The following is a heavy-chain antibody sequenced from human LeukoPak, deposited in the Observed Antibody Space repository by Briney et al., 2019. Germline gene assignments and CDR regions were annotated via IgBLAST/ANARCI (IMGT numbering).Heavy chain of an antibody. Sequence: PGRSLRLSCAASGSTFSSYGMHWVRQAPGKGLEWVAVISYDGSNKYYADSVKGRFTISRDNSKNTLYLQMNSLRAEDTAVYYCAKDLNSYGYGDYFDYWGQGTLVTVSS. V-gene: IGHV3-30*18. CDR3: AKDLNSYGYGDYFDY. J-gene: IGHJ4*02. CDR2: ISYDGSNK. D-gene: IGHD5-18*01. CDR1: GSTFSSYG.